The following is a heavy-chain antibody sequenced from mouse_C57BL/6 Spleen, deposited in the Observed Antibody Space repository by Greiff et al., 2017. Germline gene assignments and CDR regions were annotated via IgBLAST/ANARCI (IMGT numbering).Heavy chain of an antibody. CDR2: ISNGGGST. CDR3: ARGSTTVVFDY. V-gene: IGHV5-12*01. D-gene: IGHD1-1*01. CDR1: GFTFSDYY. Sequence: EVMLVESGGGLVQPGGSLKLSCAASGFTFSDYYMYWVRQTPEKRLEWVAYISNGGGSTYYPDTVKGRFTISRDNAKNTLYLQMSRLKSEDTAMYYYARGSTTVVFDYWGQGTTLTVSS. J-gene: IGHJ2*01.